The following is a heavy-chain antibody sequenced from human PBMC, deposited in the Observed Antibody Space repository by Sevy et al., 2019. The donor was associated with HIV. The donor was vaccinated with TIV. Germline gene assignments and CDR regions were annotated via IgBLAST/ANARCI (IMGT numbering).Heavy chain of an antibody. V-gene: IGHV3-49*04. CDR2: LKSDVYGGTV. CDR1: GFTFGDYC. Sequence: GGSLRLSCTASGFTFGDYCMSWVRQAPGKGLEWVAFLKSDVYGGTVDHAVSVRGRFVISRDDSKTIAYLQMNDLKTEGTGVYYCTRWKAAQSIFDYWGQGALVTVSS. J-gene: IGHJ4*02. D-gene: IGHD6-13*01. CDR3: TRWKAAQSIFDY.